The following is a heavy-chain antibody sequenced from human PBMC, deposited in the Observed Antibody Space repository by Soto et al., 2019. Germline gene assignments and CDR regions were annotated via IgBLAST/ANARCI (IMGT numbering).Heavy chain of an antibody. CDR2: IYYSGST. CDR3: ARDRHRGGYCSSTSCPHDAFDI. D-gene: IGHD2-2*01. CDR1: GGSISIGGYY. V-gene: IGHV4-31*03. Sequence: SETLSLTCTVSGGSISIGGYYWSWIRQHPGKGLEWIGYIYYSGSTYYNPSLKSRVTISVDTSKNQFSLKLSSVTAADTAVYYCARDRHRGGYCSSTSCPHDAFDIWGQGTMVTVSS. J-gene: IGHJ3*02.